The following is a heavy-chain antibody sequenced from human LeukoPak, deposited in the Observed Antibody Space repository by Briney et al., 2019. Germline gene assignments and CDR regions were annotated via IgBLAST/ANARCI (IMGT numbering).Heavy chain of an antibody. CDR1: GGSLSSYF. V-gene: IGHV4-59*01. Sequence: SETLSLTCTVSGGSLSSYFWNWIRQPPGKGLEWIGYMHNSGTSNYNPSLKSRVTIALDTSKNQFSLRLNSVTAADTAVYYCARVGYSISWYDYYYMDVWGKGTTVTVSS. J-gene: IGHJ6*03. D-gene: IGHD6-13*01. CDR2: MHNSGTS. CDR3: ARVGYSISWYDYYYMDV.